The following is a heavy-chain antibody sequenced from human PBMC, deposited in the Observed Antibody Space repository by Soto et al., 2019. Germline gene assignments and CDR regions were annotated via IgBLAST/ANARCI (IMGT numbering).Heavy chain of an antibody. Sequence: GESLKISWKGSGYSFTSYWIGWVHQRPGKGLEWMGIIYPGDSDTRYSPSFQGQVTISADKSISTAYLQWSSLKASDTAMYYCARHSAPGGVVSTTKGFDYWGQGTLVTVSS. J-gene: IGHJ4*02. V-gene: IGHV5-51*07. CDR3: ARHSAPGGVVSTTKGFDY. D-gene: IGHD3-22*01. CDR1: GYSFTSYW. CDR2: IYPGDSDT.